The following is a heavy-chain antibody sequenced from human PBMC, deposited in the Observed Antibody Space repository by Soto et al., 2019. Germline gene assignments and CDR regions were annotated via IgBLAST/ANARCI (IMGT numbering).Heavy chain of an antibody. V-gene: IGHV1-46*01. Sequence: QVQLVQSGAEVKKPGASVKVSCKASGYTFTSYYMHWVRQAPGQGLEWMGIINPSGGSTSYAQKFQGRVTMTRDTSTSTVYMELSSLRSEDTAVYYCARDGDILTGYYQGYYGMDVWGQGTTVTVSS. CDR2: INPSGGST. D-gene: IGHD3-9*01. J-gene: IGHJ6*02. CDR1: GYTFTSYY. CDR3: ARDGDILTGYYQGYYGMDV.